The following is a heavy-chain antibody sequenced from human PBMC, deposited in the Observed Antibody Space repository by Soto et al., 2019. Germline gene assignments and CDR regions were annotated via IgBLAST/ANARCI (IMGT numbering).Heavy chain of an antibody. D-gene: IGHD6-13*01. V-gene: IGHV3-53*01. J-gene: IGHJ6*02. Sequence: GGSLRLSCAASGFTVSSNYMSWVRQSPGKGLEWVSVIYSGGSTYYADSVKGRFTISRDNSKNTLYLQMNSLRAEDTAVYYCARDGKQQLVRQAVYYYYGMDVWGQGTTVTVSS. CDR1: GFTVSSNY. CDR2: IYSGGST. CDR3: ARDGKQQLVRQAVYYYYGMDV.